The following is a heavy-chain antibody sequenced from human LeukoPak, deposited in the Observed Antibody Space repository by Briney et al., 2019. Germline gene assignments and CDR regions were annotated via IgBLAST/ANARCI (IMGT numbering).Heavy chain of an antibody. Sequence: SETLSLTCAVSGGSISSYYWSWIRQPAGKGLEWIGRIYTSGSTNYNPSLKSRVTMSLDTSKSHFSLKLSSVTAADTAVYYCARGNLWDYRRYYYYMDVWGKGTTVTVSS. CDR3: ARGNLWDYRRYYYYMDV. CDR1: GGSISSYY. J-gene: IGHJ6*03. V-gene: IGHV4-4*07. D-gene: IGHD4-11*01. CDR2: IYTSGST.